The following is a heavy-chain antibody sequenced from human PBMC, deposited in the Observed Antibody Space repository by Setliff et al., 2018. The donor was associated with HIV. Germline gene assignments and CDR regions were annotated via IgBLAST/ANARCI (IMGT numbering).Heavy chain of an antibody. CDR2: IKTHGETI. J-gene: IGHJ3*01. Sequence: SCVTSGFTFSNVWMSWVRQAPGKGLEWVATIKTHGETIYYVDSVKGRFTISRDNAKNSLFLQMTSLRADDTAVYYCARDGPTGWDAFDVWGQGTMVTVSS. CDR3: ARDGPTGWDAFDV. CDR1: GFTFSNVW. D-gene: IGHD3-9*01. V-gene: IGHV3-7*03.